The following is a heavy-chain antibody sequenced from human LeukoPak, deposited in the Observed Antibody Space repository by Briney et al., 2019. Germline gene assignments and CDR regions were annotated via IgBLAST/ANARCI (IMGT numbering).Heavy chain of an antibody. Sequence: SETLSLTCTVSGGPLSRYYCSWIRQPPGKGLEGSGYNYYSGSTNYNPSLKRPVPISVDTSKNQFSLKLSSVTAADTAVYYCARGDDILTGYDYWGQGTLVTVSS. CDR2: NYYSGST. D-gene: IGHD3-9*01. J-gene: IGHJ4*02. CDR3: ARGDDILTGYDY. CDR1: GGPLSRYY. V-gene: IGHV4-59*01.